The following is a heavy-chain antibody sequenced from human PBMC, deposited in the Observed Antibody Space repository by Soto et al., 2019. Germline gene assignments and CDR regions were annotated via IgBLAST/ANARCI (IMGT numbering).Heavy chain of an antibody. CDR3: VRGRVMITFGVVIVIDY. V-gene: IGHV1-8*01. J-gene: IGHJ4*02. CDR2: INPNTGYT. Sequence: GASVKVSCKASGYTFTSYDINWVRQAAGQGLEWMGWINPNTGYTDYAQKFQDRVTMTGNTSITTAYMELSGLRSEDTAVYFCVRGRVMITFGVVIVIDYWGQGSPVTVSS. D-gene: IGHD3-16*02. CDR1: GYTFTSYD.